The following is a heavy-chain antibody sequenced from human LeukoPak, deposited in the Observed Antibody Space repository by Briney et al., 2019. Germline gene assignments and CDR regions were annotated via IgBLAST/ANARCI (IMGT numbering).Heavy chain of an antibody. D-gene: IGHD3-22*01. CDR2: ISWNSGSI. J-gene: IGHJ1*01. Sequence: QPGGSLRLSCAASGFTFDDYAMHWVRQAPGKGLEWVSGISWNSGSIGYADSVKGRFTISRDNAKNSLYLQMNSLRAEDTALYYCAKGHGYDSSGPISHWGQGTLVTVSS. V-gene: IGHV3-9*01. CDR1: GFTFDDYA. CDR3: AKGHGYDSSGPISH.